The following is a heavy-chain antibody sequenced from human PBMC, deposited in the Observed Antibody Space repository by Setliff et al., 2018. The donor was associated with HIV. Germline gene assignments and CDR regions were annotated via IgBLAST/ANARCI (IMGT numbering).Heavy chain of an antibody. V-gene: IGHV4-4*07. D-gene: IGHD3-10*01. CDR1: GGSISSYY. J-gene: IGHJ6*03. Sequence: SETLSLTCTVSGGSISSYYWSWIRQPAGKGLEWIGRIYTSGSTKYNPSLKSQVTMSVDTSKNQFSLKLSSVTAADTAVYYCAREWYYGSGSYWASYYYYYYYMDVWGKGTTVTVSS. CDR3: AREWYYGSGSYWASYYYYYYYMDV. CDR2: IYTSGST.